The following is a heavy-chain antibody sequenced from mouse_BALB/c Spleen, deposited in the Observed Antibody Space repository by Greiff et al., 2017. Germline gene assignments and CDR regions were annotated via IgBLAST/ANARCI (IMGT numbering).Heavy chain of an antibody. V-gene: IGHV14-4*02. CDR1: GFNIKDYY. CDR3: NVITTVVGAMDY. CDR2: IDPENGDT. D-gene: IGHD1-1*01. Sequence: VHVKQSGAELVRSGASVKLSCTASGFNIKDYYMHWVKQRPEQGLEWIGWIDPENGDTEYAPKFQGKATMTADTSSNTAYLQLSSLTSEDTAVYYCNVITTVVGAMDYWGQGTSVTVSS. J-gene: IGHJ4*01.